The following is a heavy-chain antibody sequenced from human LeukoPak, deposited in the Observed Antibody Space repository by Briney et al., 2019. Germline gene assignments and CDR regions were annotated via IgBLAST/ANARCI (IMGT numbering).Heavy chain of an antibody. Sequence: SETLSLTCTVSGGSISSSSYYWGWIRQPPGKGLEWIGSIYYSGSTYYSPSLKSRVTISVDTSTNQFSLKLSSVTAADTAIYSCACLYYDYVWGSYRPAYFDYWGQGTLVTVSS. D-gene: IGHD3-16*02. J-gene: IGHJ4*02. V-gene: IGHV4-39*07. CDR1: GGSISSSSYY. CDR2: IYYSGST. CDR3: ACLYYDYVWGSYRPAYFDY.